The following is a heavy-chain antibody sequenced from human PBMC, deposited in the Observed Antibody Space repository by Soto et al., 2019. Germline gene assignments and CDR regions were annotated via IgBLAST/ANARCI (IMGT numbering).Heavy chain of an antibody. Sequence: SVKVSCKASGGTFSSYAISWVRQAPGQGLEWMGGIIPIFGTANYAQKFQGRVTITADESTSTAYMELSSLRSEDTAVYYCAVSYCGGDCYSHAFDIWGQGTMVTVSS. V-gene: IGHV1-69*13. J-gene: IGHJ3*02. CDR2: IIPIFGTA. CDR1: GGTFSSYA. CDR3: AVSYCGGDCYSHAFDI. D-gene: IGHD2-21*02.